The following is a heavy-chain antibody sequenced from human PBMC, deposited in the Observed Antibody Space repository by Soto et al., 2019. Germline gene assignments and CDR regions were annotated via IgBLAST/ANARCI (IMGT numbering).Heavy chain of an antibody. CDR1: GFTFSSYS. CDR2: ISSSSRTI. CDR3: ARLQSGSRFLGAALGWFEP. Sequence: EVQLVESGGGLVQPGGSLRLSCAASGFTFSSYSMHWVRQAPGKGLEWVSYISSSSRTIYYADSVKGRFTISRDKAKNSVYLQMNSLRDEDSAVYYFARLQSGSRFLGAALGWFEPWGQGTLVTVS. D-gene: IGHD3-3*01. V-gene: IGHV3-48*02. J-gene: IGHJ5*02.